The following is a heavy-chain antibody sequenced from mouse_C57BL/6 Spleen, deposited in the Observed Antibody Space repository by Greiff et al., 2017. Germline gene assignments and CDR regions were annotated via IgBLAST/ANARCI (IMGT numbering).Heavy chain of an antibody. D-gene: IGHD4-1*01. CDR3: ASSNWGYYFDD. V-gene: IGHV1-61*01. CDR1: GYTFTSYW. J-gene: IGHJ2*01. CDR2: IYPSDSET. Sequence: QVQLQQPGAELVRPGSSVKLSCKASGYTFTSYWMDWVKQRPGPGLEWIGNIYPSDSETHYNQKFKDKATLTVDKSSSTAYMQLSSLTSEDSAVYYCASSNWGYYFDDWGQGTTLPVSS.